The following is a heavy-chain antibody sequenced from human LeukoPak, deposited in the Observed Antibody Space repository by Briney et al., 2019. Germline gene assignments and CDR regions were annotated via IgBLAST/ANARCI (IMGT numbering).Heavy chain of an antibody. CDR1: GFTFRDYT. CDR3: AMGRHGDY. J-gene: IGHJ4*02. D-gene: IGHD3-10*01. CDR2: ISSSSNLI. V-gene: IGHV3-48*01. Sequence: PGGSLRLSCAASGFTFRDYTMNWVRQAPGKGLEWVSFISSSSNLIYYADSVKGRFTISRDNAKDSLYLQMNSLRAEDTAVYYCAMGRHGDYWGQGTLVTVSS.